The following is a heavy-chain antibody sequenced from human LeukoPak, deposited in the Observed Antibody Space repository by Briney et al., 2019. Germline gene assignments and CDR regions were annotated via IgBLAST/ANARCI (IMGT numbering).Heavy chain of an antibody. CDR1: TGSLSSYY. CDR2: VYYTGST. D-gene: IGHD3-9*01. J-gene: IGHJ4*02. V-gene: IGHV4-59*08. Sequence: SETLSLTCIISTGSLSSYYWSWIRQPPGKGLEWIGYVYYTGSTSYNPSLKSRVTISVDTSKNLFSLRLSSVTAADTAIYYCARHAPIDYYFDPWGQGTLVTVSS. CDR3: ARHAPIDYYFDP.